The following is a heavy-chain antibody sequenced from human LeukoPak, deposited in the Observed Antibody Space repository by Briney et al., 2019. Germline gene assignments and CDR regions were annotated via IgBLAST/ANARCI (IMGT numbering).Heavy chain of an antibody. Sequence: ASVKVSCKASGYTFKNYDINWVRQATGQGLEWMGWMNPNSGNTGFAQKFQDRVSMTRDTSINTAYMELTSLRSGDTAVYYCARATPGGLHGHSFDYWGPGTVVTVYS. CDR1: GYTFKNYD. J-gene: IGHJ4*02. CDR3: ARATPGGLHGHSFDY. CDR2: MNPNSGNT. V-gene: IGHV1-8*02. D-gene: IGHD1-1*01.